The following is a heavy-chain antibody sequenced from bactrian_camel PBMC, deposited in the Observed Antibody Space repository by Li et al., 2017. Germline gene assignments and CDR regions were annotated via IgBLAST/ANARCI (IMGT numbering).Heavy chain of an antibody. Sequence: HVQLVESGGGSAQAGGSLRLSCKASVWQSAHNFMAWFRQAAGKEREGVAAIRVAGGVTSYADFVKGRFTISQDDAGKTYLQMTNLQPDDTGVYYCAAAPDVHSIRSMPPLQYFRYWGQGTQVTVS. CDR1: VWQSAHNF. D-gene: IGHD3*01. CDR3: AAAPDVHSIRSMPPLQYFRY. V-gene: IGHV3S54*01. J-gene: IGHJ6*01. CDR2: IRVAGGVT.